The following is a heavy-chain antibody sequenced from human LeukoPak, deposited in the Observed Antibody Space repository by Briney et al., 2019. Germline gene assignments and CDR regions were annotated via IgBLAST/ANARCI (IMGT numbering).Heavy chain of an antibody. D-gene: IGHD1-26*01. V-gene: IGHV4-59*01. CDR1: DGSINSYY. J-gene: IGHJ6*02. Sequence: PSETLSLTCSVADGSINSYYWNWIRRPPGKGLEWIGYIYYNGNTNYSPSLKSRVTMSVDTSKNLFSLKVSSVTAADTAVYYCARGRSNYYGMDVWGQGTTVTVSS. CDR3: ARGRSNYYGMDV. CDR2: IYYNGNT.